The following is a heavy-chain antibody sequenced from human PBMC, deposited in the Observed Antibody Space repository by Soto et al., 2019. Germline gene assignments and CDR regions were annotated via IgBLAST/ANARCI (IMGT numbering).Heavy chain of an antibody. CDR1: GYTFTIYG. CDR3: ARSGVWKPRDY. J-gene: IGHJ4*02. CDR2: IGTYNGNT. V-gene: IGHV1-18*01. D-gene: IGHD3-3*01. Sequence: QVQLVQSGAEVKKPGASVKVSCKASGYTFTIYGISWVRQDPGQGLEWMGWIGTYNGNTNCAQELQGRVTMTTDTSTSTAYTALRSMRSDDTAVYYCARSGVWKPRDYWGQGTLVTVAS.